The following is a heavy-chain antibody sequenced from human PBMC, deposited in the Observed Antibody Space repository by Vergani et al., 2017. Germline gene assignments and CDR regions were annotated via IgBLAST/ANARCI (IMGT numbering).Heavy chain of an antibody. V-gene: IGHV2-5*01. CDR1: GFSLTTGGEG. Sequence: QITLRESGPTLVKPTQTLTLTCTFSGFSLTTGGEGVGWIRQPPGRALEWLAFVYWNDDERNSPSLKSRVTITKDTSKNEVILTMATMDPVDTATYYCARIHVTWADFWSGPNYYYCYGMDVWGQGTTVTVSS. D-gene: IGHD3-3*01. CDR3: ARIHVTWADFWSGPNYYYCYGMDV. CDR2: VYWNDDE. J-gene: IGHJ6*02.